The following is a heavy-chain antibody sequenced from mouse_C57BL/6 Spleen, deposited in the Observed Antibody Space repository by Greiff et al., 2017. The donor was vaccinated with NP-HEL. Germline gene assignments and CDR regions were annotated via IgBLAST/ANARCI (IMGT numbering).Heavy chain of an antibody. CDR1: GYTFTEYT. J-gene: IGHJ4*01. D-gene: IGHD1-1*01. CDR3: ARHEEVTTVVEDYAMDY. V-gene: IGHV1-62-2*01. Sequence: VQLQQSGAELVKPGASVKLSCKASGYTFTEYTIHWVKQRSGQGLEWIGWFYPGSGSIKYNEKFKDKDTLTADKASSTFYMELSRLTSEDSAVYFCARHEEVTTVVEDYAMDYWGQGTSVTVSS. CDR2: FYPGSGSI.